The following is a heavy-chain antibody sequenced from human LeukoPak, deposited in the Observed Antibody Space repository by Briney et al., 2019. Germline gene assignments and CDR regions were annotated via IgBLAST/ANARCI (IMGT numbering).Heavy chain of an antibody. J-gene: IGHJ4*02. V-gene: IGHV1-24*01. CDR2: FDPEDGET. CDR3: ATDRAVAGYFDY. D-gene: IGHD6-19*01. CDR1: GYTLTELS. Sequence: ASVKVSCKVSGYTLTELSMHWVRQAPGKGLEWMGGFDPEDGETIYAQKFQGSVTMTEDTSTDTAYMELSSLRSEDTAVYYCATDRAVAGYFDYWGQGTLVTVSS.